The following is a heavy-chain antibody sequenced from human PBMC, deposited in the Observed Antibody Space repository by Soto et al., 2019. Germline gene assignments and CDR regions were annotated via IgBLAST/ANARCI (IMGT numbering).Heavy chain of an antibody. CDR2: INHSGST. J-gene: IGHJ4*02. D-gene: IGHD5-12*01. CDR1: GGSFSGYY. CDR3: ASREEMATITAVGY. Sequence: SETLSLTCAVYGGSFSGYYWSWIRQPPGKGLEWIGEINHSGSTNYNPSLKSRVTISVDTSKNQFSLKLSSVTAADTAVYYCASREEMATITAVGYWGQGTLVTVSS. V-gene: IGHV4-34*01.